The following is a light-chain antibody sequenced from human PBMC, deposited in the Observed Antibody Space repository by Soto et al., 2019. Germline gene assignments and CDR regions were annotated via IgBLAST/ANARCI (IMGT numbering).Light chain of an antibody. Sequence: DIQMTQSPSTLSASVGDRVTITCRASQRISSWLAWYQQKPGKATKLLIYDTYSLESGVPSRFSGSGSGTEFTLTSSSLQPDDFATYYCQQYNSYSSFGQGTRLEIK. V-gene: IGKV1-5*01. CDR2: DTY. CDR3: QQYNSYSS. CDR1: QRISSW. J-gene: IGKJ5*01.